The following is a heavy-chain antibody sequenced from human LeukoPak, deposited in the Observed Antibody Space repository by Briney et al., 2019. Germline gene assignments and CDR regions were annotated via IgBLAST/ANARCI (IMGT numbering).Heavy chain of an antibody. J-gene: IGHJ4*02. Sequence: PGGSLRLSCAASGFTFSSHGMNWVRQAPGNGLEWVAFIRYDGSNKYYVDSVKGRFTISRDNSKNTLYLQMDSLRAEDTAVYYCAKAQEGYCSGGRCYSFNYWGRGTLVTVSS. V-gene: IGHV3-30*02. D-gene: IGHD2-15*01. CDR1: GFTFSSHG. CDR2: IRYDGSNK. CDR3: AKAQEGYCSGGRCYSFNY.